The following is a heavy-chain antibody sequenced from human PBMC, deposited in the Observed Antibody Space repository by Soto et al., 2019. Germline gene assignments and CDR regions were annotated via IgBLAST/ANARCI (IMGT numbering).Heavy chain of an antibody. J-gene: IGHJ4*02. D-gene: IGHD5-12*01. CDR1: GFTFNDYA. CDR3: TRETSSGYVY. Sequence: GGSLRLSCTTSGFTFNDYAMSWFRQAPGKGLEWVGFIRTKAYGGTTEYAASVKGRFTISRDDSKTIAYLQMNSLKTEDTAIYFCTRETSSGYVYWGQGTLVTVSS. CDR2: IRTKAYGGTT. V-gene: IGHV3-49*03.